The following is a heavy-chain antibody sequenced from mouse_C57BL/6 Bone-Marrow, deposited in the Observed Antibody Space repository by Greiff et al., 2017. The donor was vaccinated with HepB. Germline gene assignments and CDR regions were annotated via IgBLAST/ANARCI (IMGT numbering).Heavy chain of an antibody. V-gene: IGHV5-4*01. J-gene: IGHJ3*01. D-gene: IGHD1-1*01. CDR1: GFTFSSYA. Sequence: DVQLVESGGGLVKPGGSLKLSCAASGFTFSSYAMSWVRQTPEKRLEWVATISDGGSYTYYPDNVKGRFTISRDNAKNNLYLQMSHLKSEDTAMYYCARDVLYGSSSWFAYWGQGTLVTVSA. CDR3: ARDVLYGSSSWFAY. CDR2: ISDGGSYT.